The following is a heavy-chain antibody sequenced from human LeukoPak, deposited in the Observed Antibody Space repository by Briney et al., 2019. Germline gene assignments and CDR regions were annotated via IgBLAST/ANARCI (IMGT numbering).Heavy chain of an antibody. Sequence: GGSLRLSCAASGFTFSSYAMSWVRQAPGKGLEWVSAISGSGGSTYYADSVKGRFTISRDNSKNTLYLQMGSLRAEDMAVYYCARAKTLVGANRYYFDYWGQGTLVTVSS. CDR3: ARAKTLVGANRYYFDY. CDR1: GFTFSSYA. J-gene: IGHJ4*02. V-gene: IGHV3-23*01. CDR2: ISGSGGST. D-gene: IGHD1-26*01.